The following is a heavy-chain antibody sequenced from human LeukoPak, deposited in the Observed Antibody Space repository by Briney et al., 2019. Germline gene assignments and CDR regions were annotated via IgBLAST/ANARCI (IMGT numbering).Heavy chain of an antibody. J-gene: IGHJ4*02. D-gene: IGHD1-26*01. CDR2: IKQDGSEK. Sequence: GGSLRLSCAASGFTFSTYWMSWVRQAPGKGLEWVANIKQDGSEKYYVDSVKGRFTISRDNAKNSLYLQMNSLRAEDTAVYYCARRSLPPGIVGAPIGGYYFDNWGQGTLVTVSS. V-gene: IGHV3-7*01. CDR3: ARRSLPPGIVGAPIGGYYFDN. CDR1: GFTFSTYW.